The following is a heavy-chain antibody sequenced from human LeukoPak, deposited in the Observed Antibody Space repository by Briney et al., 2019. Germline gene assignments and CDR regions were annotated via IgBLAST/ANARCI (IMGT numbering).Heavy chain of an antibody. CDR2: IRPDGSHI. J-gene: IGHJ4*02. V-gene: IGHV3-33*08. Sequence: GGSLRLSCAASGFTFSSYGMHWVRQAPGKGLEWVAVIRPDGSHISYVDPVKGRFTISRDNSNNMLYLQMNSLRAEDTALYYCLREVDWKYAFDYWGRGTLVTVSS. D-gene: IGHD1-7*01. CDR1: GFTFSSYG. CDR3: LREVDWKYAFDY.